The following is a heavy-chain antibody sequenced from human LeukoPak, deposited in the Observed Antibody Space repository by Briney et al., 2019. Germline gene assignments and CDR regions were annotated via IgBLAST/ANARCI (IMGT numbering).Heavy chain of an antibody. Sequence: GGSLRLSCTASGFTFGDYAMSWIRQAPGKGLEWVGFIRSKAYGETADYAASVKGRFTISRDDSKAIAYLQMNSLKTEDTAVYHCTRDRGAYNLYDYWGQGTLDTVSS. CDR1: GFTFGDYA. D-gene: IGHD1-1*01. V-gene: IGHV3-49*03. CDR2: IRSKAYGETA. J-gene: IGHJ4*02. CDR3: TRDRGAYNLYDY.